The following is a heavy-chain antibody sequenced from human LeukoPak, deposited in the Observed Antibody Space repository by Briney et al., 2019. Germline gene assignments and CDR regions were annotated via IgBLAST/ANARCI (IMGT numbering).Heavy chain of an antibody. CDR3: ARSNKAGANWFDP. V-gene: IGHV4-38-2*01. CDR1: GYSISRGYY. CDR2: IYHSGST. J-gene: IGHJ5*02. Sequence: SETLSLTCPVSGYSISRGYYWGWSRPAPGKGREGVGSIYHSGSTYYNPSLKSRVTISVDTSKNQFSLKLSSVTAADTAVYYCARSNKAGANWFDPWGQGTLVTVSS. D-gene: IGHD6-19*01.